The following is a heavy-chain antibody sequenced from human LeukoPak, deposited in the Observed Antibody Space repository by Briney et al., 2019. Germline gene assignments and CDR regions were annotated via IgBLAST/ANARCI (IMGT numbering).Heavy chain of an antibody. V-gene: IGHV3-48*01. D-gene: IGHD2/OR15-2a*01. CDR3: ARDCPSPAQICY. CDR2: IGIDSGNT. Sequence: GGSLRLSCAASGFTFSDYSMNWVRQAPGKGLEWISYIGIDSGNTNYADSVKGRFTISGDKAKNSLYLQMNSLRAEDTAVYYCARDCPSPAQICYWGQGTLVTVSS. CDR1: GFTFSDYS. J-gene: IGHJ4*02.